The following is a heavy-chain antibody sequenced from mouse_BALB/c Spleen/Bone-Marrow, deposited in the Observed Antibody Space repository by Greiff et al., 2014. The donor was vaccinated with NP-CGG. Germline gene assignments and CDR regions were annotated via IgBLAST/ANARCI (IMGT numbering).Heavy chain of an antibody. CDR3: SRGRRDALDY. J-gene: IGHJ4*01. CDR1: GYTFTSYY. CDR2: TNPSNGGT. Sequence: VQVVESGAELVKPGASVKLSCKASGYTFTSYYMYWVKQRPGQGLEWFGETNPSNGGTNFNEKFKNKATLTVDKSSSTAYMQLSSLTSEDSAVYYCSRGRRDALDYWGQGTSVTVSS. V-gene: IGHV1S81*02.